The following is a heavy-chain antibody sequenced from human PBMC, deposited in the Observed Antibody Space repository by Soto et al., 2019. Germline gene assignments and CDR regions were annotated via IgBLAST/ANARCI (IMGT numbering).Heavy chain of an antibody. J-gene: IGHJ4*02. CDR2: ISAYNGNT. CDR1: VYTFTSYG. V-gene: IGHV1-18*01. Sequence: QVQLVQSGAAVKKPGASMKVSCKASVYTFTSYGISWVRQAPGQGREWMGWISAYNGNTNYAQKLQGRVTMTTDTSTSTAYMELRSLRSDDTAVYYCARATVTTFLGRWEIDYWGQGTLVTVSS. CDR3: ARATVTTFLGRWEIDY. D-gene: IGHD4-17*01.